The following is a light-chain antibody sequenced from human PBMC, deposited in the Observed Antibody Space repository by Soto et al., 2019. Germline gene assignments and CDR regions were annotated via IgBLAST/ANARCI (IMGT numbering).Light chain of an antibody. CDR3: PQYGSVPCT. CDR2: GAY. Sequence: EIGLTQSPGTLSLSPGERATLSCRASQSGSTSYLAWYQQKPGQAPRLLIYGAYSRATGIPDRFRGSGSGADFTRTISGLEPEGFAVEYDPQYGSVPCTVGVGTKVEIK. CDR1: QSGSTSY. J-gene: IGKJ4*01. V-gene: IGKV3-20*01.